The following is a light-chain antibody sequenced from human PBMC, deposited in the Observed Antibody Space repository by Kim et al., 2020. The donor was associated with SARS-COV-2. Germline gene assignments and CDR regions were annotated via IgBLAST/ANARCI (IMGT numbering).Light chain of an antibody. J-gene: IGKJ1*01. CDR1: RGVSNY. CDR2: AAS. CDR3: HRENGGYIPSM. Sequence: DTQMTQSPSSLSASVGDIVTITCRARRGVSNYLAWYQQKPREAPRLLIFAASTLQPGVPSRFSGSGSDTSFTLTISSLQPEDIGTYYCHRENGGYIPSMFGPGTKLEI. V-gene: IGKV1-27*01.